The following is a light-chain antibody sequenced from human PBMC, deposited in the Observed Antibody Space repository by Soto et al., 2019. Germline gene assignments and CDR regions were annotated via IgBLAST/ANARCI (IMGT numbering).Light chain of an antibody. CDR2: NVH. V-gene: IGLV2-14*01. CDR1: SSDVGGYNY. CDR3: SSFTSSTTYV. J-gene: IGLJ1*01. Sequence: QSVLTQPASVSGSPGQSITISCTGTSSDVGGYNYVSWYQQHPGEVPKLIIFNVHNRPSGVSNRFSGSKSGNTASLTISGLQAEDEADYYCSSFTSSTTYVFGTGTKVTVL.